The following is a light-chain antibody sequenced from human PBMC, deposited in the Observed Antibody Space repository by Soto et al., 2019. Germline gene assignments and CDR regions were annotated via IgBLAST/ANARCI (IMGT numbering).Light chain of an antibody. CDR2: GAS. Sequence: EIVLTQSPATLSLSPGERATLSCRASQSVSNNFLAWYQQKPGQAPRLLIYGASSRATGIPDRFSGSGSGTDFTLTISGLEPEDSAVYYCQQYGSSPTWTFGQGTKVGIK. CDR1: QSVSNNF. J-gene: IGKJ1*01. V-gene: IGKV3-20*01. CDR3: QQYGSSPTWT.